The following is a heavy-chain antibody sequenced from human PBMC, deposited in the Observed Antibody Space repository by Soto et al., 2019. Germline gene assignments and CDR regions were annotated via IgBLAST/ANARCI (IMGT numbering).Heavy chain of an antibody. V-gene: IGHV4-30-4*01. D-gene: IGHD5-12*01. Sequence: SETVSLTXTVSGGSISSADYYWSWARQPPGKGLEWIGYIYYSGSTFFNPSLKSRVTISKDTSRNQFSLRLNSVTAADTAVYYCARAIVVTIGGMDVWGQGTTVTVSS. CDR3: ARAIVVTIGGMDV. CDR1: GGSISSADYY. J-gene: IGHJ6*02. CDR2: IYYSGST.